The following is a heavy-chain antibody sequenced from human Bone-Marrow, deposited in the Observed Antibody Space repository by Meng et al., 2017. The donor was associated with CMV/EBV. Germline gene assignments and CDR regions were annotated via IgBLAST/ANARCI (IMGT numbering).Heavy chain of an antibody. J-gene: IGHJ3*02. V-gene: IGHV3-21*01. D-gene: IGHD1-26*01. CDR3: ARSGLGATTVNAFDI. CDR2: ISSSSSYI. Sequence: GGSLRLSCAASGFTFSSYSMNWVRQAPGKGLEWVSSISSSSSYIYYADSVKGRFTISRDNAKNSLYLQMNSLRAEDTAVYYCARSGLGATTVNAFDIWGQATMVTVSS. CDR1: GFTFSSYS.